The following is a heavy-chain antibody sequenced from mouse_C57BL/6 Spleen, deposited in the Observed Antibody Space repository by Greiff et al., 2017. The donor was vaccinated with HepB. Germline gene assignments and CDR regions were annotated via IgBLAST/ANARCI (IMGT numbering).Heavy chain of an antibody. CDR2: INPNNGGT. D-gene: IGHD1-1*01. CDR1: GYTFTDYY. CDR3: ARVYYYGSGDYFDY. Sequence: EVQLQQSGPELVKPGASVKISCKASGYTFTDYYMNWVKQSHGKSLEWIGDINPNNGGTSYNQKFKGKATLTVDKSSSTAYMELRSLTSEDSAVYYCARVYYYGSGDYFDYWGQGTTLTVSS. V-gene: IGHV1-26*01. J-gene: IGHJ2*01.